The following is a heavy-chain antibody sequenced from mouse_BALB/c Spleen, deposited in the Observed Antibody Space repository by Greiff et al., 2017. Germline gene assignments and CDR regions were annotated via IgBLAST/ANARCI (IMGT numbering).Heavy chain of an antibody. J-gene: IGHJ4*01. D-gene: IGHD1-1*01. CDR2: IYPSDSYT. CDR1: GYTFTSYW. V-gene: IGHV1-69*02. CDR3: TKFITTVVAPYYYAMDY. Sequence: QVQLQQSGAELVRPGASVKLSCKASGYTFTSYWINWVKQRPGQGLEWIGNIYPSDSYTNYNQKFKDKATLTVDKSSSTAYMQLSSPTSEDSAVYYCTKFITTVVAPYYYAMDYWGQGTSVTVSS.